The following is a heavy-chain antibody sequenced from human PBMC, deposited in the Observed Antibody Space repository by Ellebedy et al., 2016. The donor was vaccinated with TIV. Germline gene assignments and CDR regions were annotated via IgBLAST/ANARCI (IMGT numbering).Heavy chain of an antibody. CDR3: ARHDAGLSSDFWSGYYDY. CDR1: GGSISSGGYY. J-gene: IGHJ4*02. Sequence: MPSETLSLTCTVSGGSISSGGYYWSWIRQVPGKGLEWIGYIRNSGSSYYNPSLKSRVTISVDTSKNQFSLKLSSVTAADTAVYYCARHDAGLSSDFWSGYYDYWGQGTLVTVSS. CDR2: IRNSGSS. D-gene: IGHD3-3*01. V-gene: IGHV4-31*03.